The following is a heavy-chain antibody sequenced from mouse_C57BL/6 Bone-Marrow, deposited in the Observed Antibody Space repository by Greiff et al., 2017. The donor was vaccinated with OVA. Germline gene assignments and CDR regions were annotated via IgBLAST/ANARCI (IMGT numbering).Heavy chain of an antibody. CDR2: IYPGDGDT. D-gene: IGHD2-4*01. CDR1: GYAFSSSW. CDR3: AREVDFDWYFDV. J-gene: IGHJ1*03. V-gene: IGHV1-82*01. Sequence: QVQLKESGPELVKPGASVKISCKASGYAFSSSWMNWVKQRPGKGLEWIGRIYPGDGDTNYNGTFKGKATLTADKSSSTAYMQLSSLTSEDSAVYFCAREVDFDWYFDVWGTGTTVTVSS.